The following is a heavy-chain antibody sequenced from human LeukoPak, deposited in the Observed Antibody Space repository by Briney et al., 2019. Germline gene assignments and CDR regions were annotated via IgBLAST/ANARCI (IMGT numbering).Heavy chain of an antibody. CDR2: IYRSGST. J-gene: IGHJ5*02. D-gene: IGHD3-16*01. Sequence: PSETLSLTCTVSGYSISSGYYWGWIRQPPGKGLEWIGSIYRSGSTYYNPSLKSRVTISVDTSKNQFSLKLSSVTAADTAVYYRARDLPYDYVWGSPFDPWGQGTLVTVSS. CDR1: GYSISSGYY. CDR3: ARDLPYDYVWGSPFDP. V-gene: IGHV4-38-2*02.